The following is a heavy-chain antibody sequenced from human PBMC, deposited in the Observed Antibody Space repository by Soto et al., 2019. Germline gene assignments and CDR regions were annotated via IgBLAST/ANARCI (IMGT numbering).Heavy chain of an antibody. V-gene: IGHV1-69*01. CDR2: VIPLFGTA. Sequence: QVHLVQSGAEVKKTGSSVKVSCKASGGTFSRFAIRWVRQAPGQGLEWMGGVIPLFGTASYAQKFQGRVTITANEATTTAHMELSGLRSYDTAVYYCARDWGLRLGELSFFDYWGQGTLVTVSS. CDR1: GGTFSRFA. J-gene: IGHJ4*02. D-gene: IGHD3-16*02. CDR3: ARDWGLRLGELSFFDY.